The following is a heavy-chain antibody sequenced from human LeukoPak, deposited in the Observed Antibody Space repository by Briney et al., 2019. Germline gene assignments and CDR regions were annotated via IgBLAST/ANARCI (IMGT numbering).Heavy chain of an antibody. CDR3: ARAVTYFYGSVTYDWFDP. Sequence: GGSLRLSCVAFGFRFTDYGMSWVRQAPAKGLEWVSDISASGGSTYYADSVKGRFTISRDNGKNTVYLQMNSLRVDDTAMYYCARAVTYFYGSVTYDWFDPWGQGTLVTVSS. CDR2: ISASGGST. D-gene: IGHD3-10*01. J-gene: IGHJ5*02. CDR1: GFRFTDYG. V-gene: IGHV3-23*01.